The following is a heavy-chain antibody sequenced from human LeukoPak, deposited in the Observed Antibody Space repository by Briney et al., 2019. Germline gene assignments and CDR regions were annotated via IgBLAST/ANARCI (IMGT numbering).Heavy chain of an antibody. V-gene: IGHV1-2*02. CDR1: GYTFLGYY. CDR2: TNPKSGDT. Sequence: ASVKVSCTSSGYTFLGYYIHWVRQAPGQGLEWIGCTNPKSGDTRYSQTFQGRLTLTTNMYSNTAYMEFHSLRPDDTAVYYCARGAGGSSWYFSENTYFHPWGQGSLVVASS. D-gene: IGHD6-13*01. CDR3: ARGAGGSSWYFSENTYFHP. J-gene: IGHJ1*01.